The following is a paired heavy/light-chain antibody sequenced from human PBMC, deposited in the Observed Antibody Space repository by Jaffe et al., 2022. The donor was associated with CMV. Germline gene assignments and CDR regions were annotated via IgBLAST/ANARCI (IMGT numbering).Light chain of an antibody. CDR1: SSNIGAGYD. V-gene: IGLV1-40*01. J-gene: IGLJ3*02. CDR3: QSYDTSLSWV. Sequence: QSVLTQPPSVSGAPGQRVTISCTGSSSNIGAGYDVHWYQHLPGTAPKLLIYVNNNRPSGVPDRFSGSKSGTSASLAITGLQAEDEAEYYCQSYDTSLSWVFGGGTKLTVL. CDR2: VNN.
Heavy chain of an antibody. CDR2: INPNSGGT. J-gene: IGHJ6*03. CDR3: ARGRQGSYYYYYMDV. CDR1: GYTFSAYY. Sequence: QVQLVQSGAEVRKPGASVKVSCKASGYTFSAYYIHWVRQAPGQGLEWMGWINPNSGGTSYSQKFRDWVTMTKNTSSSTAYMELWRLKSDDTAVYYCARGRQGSYYYYYMDVWGKGTTVTVSS. D-gene: IGHD2-15*01. V-gene: IGHV1-2*04.